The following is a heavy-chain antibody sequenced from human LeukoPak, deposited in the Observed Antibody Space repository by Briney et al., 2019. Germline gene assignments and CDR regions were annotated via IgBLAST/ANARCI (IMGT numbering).Heavy chain of an antibody. CDR3: ARMTTGAFDI. V-gene: IGHV4-59*12. J-gene: IGHJ3*02. D-gene: IGHD4-17*01. Sequence: SETLSLTCTVSGGSISSYYWSWIRQPPGKGLEWIGYIYYSGSTYYNPSLKSRVTISVDTSKNQFSLKLSSVTAADTAVYYCARMTTGAFDIWGQGTMVTVSS. CDR2: IYYSGST. CDR1: GGSISSYY.